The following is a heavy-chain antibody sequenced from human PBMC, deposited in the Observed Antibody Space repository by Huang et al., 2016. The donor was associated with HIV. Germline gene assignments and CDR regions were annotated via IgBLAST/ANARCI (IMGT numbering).Heavy chain of an antibody. CDR2: IHYSGST. J-gene: IGHJ2*01. CDR1: GGSINSYS. Sequence: QVQLQESGPGLVKPSETLSLTCTVSGGSINSYSWCWIRQPPGKGLEWIGDIHYSGSTIYNPSLKRRVTISVDTSKNQFALKLSSVTAADTAMYYCARNYYDNVDWYFDLWGRGTLVTVSS. D-gene: IGHD3-22*01. CDR3: ARNYYDNVDWYFDL. V-gene: IGHV4-59*01.